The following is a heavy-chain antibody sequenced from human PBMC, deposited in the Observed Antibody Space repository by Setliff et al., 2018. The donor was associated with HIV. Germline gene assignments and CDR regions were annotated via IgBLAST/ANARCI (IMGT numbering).Heavy chain of an antibody. Sequence: SVKVSCKASGGTFGSYAISWVRQAPGQGLEWLGGIIPIFETTNYAQKFKGRVTITADKSTSTIYMELSSLRSDDTAVYYCARGQGVHFWVNDAFDIWGQGTMVTVSS. CDR3: ARGQGVHFWVNDAFDI. CDR2: IIPIFETT. D-gene: IGHD3-10*01. CDR1: GGTFGSYA. V-gene: IGHV1-69*06. J-gene: IGHJ3*02.